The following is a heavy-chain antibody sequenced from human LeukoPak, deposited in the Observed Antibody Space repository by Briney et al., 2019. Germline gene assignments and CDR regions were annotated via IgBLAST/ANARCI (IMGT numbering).Heavy chain of an antibody. CDR3: ARERSGYDHQY. Sequence: PGGSLRLSCAASGFTFSTFEMNWVRQAPGKGLEWVTLISYDGRGKYYADSVKGRFTISRDNSENMLYLQMNSLRPEDTAVYYCARERSGYDHQYWGQGTLVTVSS. V-gene: IGHV3-30*04. D-gene: IGHD5-12*01. CDR2: ISYDGRGK. CDR1: GFTFSTFE. J-gene: IGHJ4*02.